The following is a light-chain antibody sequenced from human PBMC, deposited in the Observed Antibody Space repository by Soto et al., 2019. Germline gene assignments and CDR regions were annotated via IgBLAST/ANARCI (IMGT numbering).Light chain of an antibody. CDR3: ISYKTDDTFV. CDR1: RSDNGASNS. CDR2: EAT. Sequence: QSVLTQPASVSGSPGQSITISCAGTRSDNGASNSVSWYQHLPGRSPTLIIYEATNRPSGVSERLSGSKAGDTASLTISGLQADDEAEYFCISYKTDDTFVFGSGTKVTVL. V-gene: IGLV2-14*01. J-gene: IGLJ1*01.